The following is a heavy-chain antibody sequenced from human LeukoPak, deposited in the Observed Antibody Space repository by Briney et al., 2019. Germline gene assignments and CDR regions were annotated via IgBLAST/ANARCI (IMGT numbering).Heavy chain of an antibody. CDR1: GGTFSSYA. D-gene: IGHD3-22*01. CDR3: AREVDYYDSSGYYPTSYYYYMDV. CDR2: ISAYNSNT. Sequence: ASVKVSCKASGGTFSSYAISWVRQAPGQGLEWMGWISAYNSNTNYAQKLQGRVTMTTDTSTSTAYIELRSLRSDDTAVYYCAREVDYYDSSGYYPTSYYYYMDVWGKGTTVTVSS. V-gene: IGHV1-18*01. J-gene: IGHJ6*03.